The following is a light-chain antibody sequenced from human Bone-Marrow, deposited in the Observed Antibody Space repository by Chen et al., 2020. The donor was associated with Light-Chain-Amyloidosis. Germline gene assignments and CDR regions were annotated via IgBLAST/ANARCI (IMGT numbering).Light chain of an antibody. CDR1: SSDVGVDNH. CDR3: SSYTSTNTLV. V-gene: IGLV2-14*01. CDR2: EVT. J-gene: IGLJ1*01. Sequence: QSALTQPASVSGSPGQSITISSPGTSSDVGVDNHVSWYQQHPDKAPKLMIYEVTNRPSWVPDRFSGAKSDNTASLTISGLQTEDEADYFCSSYTSTNTLVFGSGTRVTVL.